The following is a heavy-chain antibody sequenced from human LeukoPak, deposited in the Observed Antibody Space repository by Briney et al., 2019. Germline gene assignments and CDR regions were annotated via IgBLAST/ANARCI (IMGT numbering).Heavy chain of an antibody. CDR1: GFTFSNYN. V-gene: IGHV3-21*01. D-gene: IGHD3-22*01. Sequence: GRSLRLSCAASGFTFSNYNMNWVRQAPGKGLEWVSSIRSSTTYVYYADSVKGRFTISRDNAKNSLYLQMNSLRAEDTTVYYCARDSLTMIVGRQKRGLDYWGQGTLVTVSS. J-gene: IGHJ4*02. CDR3: ARDSLTMIVGRQKRGLDY. CDR2: IRSSTTYV.